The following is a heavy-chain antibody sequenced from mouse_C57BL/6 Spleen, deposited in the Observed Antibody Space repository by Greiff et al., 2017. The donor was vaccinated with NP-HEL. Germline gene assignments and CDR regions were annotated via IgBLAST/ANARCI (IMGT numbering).Heavy chain of an antibody. Sequence: EVKLVESGGGLVKPGGSLKLSCAASGFTFSDYGMHWVRQAPEKGLEWVAYISSGSSTNYYADTVKGRFTISRDNAKNTLFLQMTSLRSEDTAMYYCARAIYYGPSYAMDYWGQGTSVTVSS. CDR2: ISSGSSTN. J-gene: IGHJ4*01. CDR3: ARAIYYGPSYAMDY. D-gene: IGHD2-1*01. CDR1: GFTFSDYG. V-gene: IGHV5-17*01.